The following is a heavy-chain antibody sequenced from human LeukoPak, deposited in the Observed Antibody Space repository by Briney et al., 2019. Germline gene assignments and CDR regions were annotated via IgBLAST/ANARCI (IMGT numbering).Heavy chain of an antibody. CDR1: GGSISSYY. D-gene: IGHD2-8*01. V-gene: IGHV4-59*01. CDR2: IYYSGST. J-gene: IGHJ6*02. Sequence: PSETLSLTCTDSGGSISSYYWSWIRQPPGKGLEWIGYIYYSGSTNYNPSLKSRVTISVDTSKNQFSLKLSSVTAADTAVYYCARTRMVYYYYGMDVWGQGTTVTVSS. CDR3: ARTRMVYYYYGMDV.